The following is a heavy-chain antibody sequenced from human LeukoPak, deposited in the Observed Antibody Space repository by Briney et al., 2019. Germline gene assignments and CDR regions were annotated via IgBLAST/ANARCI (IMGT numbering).Heavy chain of an antibody. Sequence: SETLSLTCAVSGGSISSGGYSWSWIRQPPGKGLEWIGYIYHSGGTYYNPSLKSRVTISVDTSKNQFSLKLSSVTAADTAVYYCARGGAAAGTRYYFDYWGQGTLVTVSS. CDR2: IYHSGGT. D-gene: IGHD6-13*01. CDR1: GGSISSGGYS. J-gene: IGHJ4*02. CDR3: ARGGAAAGTRYYFDY. V-gene: IGHV4-30-2*01.